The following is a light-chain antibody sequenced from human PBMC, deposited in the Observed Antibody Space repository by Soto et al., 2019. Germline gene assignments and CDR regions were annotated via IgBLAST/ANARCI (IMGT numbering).Light chain of an antibody. J-gene: IGKJ1*01. V-gene: IGKV3-15*01. CDR3: QQYNNWART. CDR1: QSVSNN. Sequence: EIVLTQSPATLSLSPVERATLSCRASQSVSNNLAWYQQKPGQAPRLLMYGASTRATGIPARFSGSGSGTEFTLTISSLQSADFAVYFCQQYNNWARTFGQGTKVDI. CDR2: GAS.